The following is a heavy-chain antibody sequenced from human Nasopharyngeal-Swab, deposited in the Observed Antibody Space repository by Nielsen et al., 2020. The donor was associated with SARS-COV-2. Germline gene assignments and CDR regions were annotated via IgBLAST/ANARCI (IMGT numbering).Heavy chain of an antibody. Sequence: SLKISCAASGFTFSNYAMHWVRQAPGKGLEWVSGISWNSGSIGYADSVKGRFTISRDNAKNSLYLQMNSLRAEDTALYYCAKDMSYSSGWFYGMDVWGQGTTVTVSS. V-gene: IGHV3-9*01. CDR2: ISWNSGSI. D-gene: IGHD6-19*01. CDR1: GFTFSNYA. J-gene: IGHJ6*02. CDR3: AKDMSYSSGWFYGMDV.